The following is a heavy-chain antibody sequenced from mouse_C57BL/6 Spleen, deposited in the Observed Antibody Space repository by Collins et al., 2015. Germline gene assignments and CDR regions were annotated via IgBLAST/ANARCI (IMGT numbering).Heavy chain of an antibody. J-gene: IGHJ3*01. V-gene: IGHV1-82*01. CDR1: GYAFSSSW. CDR2: IYPGDGDT. Sequence: VKISCKASGYAFSSSWMNWVKQRPGKGLEWIGRIYPGDGDTNYNGKFKGKATLTADKSSSTAYMQLSSLTSEDSAVYFCAAPGTPIAYWGQGTLVTVSA. D-gene: IGHD4-1*01. CDR3: AAPGTPIAY.